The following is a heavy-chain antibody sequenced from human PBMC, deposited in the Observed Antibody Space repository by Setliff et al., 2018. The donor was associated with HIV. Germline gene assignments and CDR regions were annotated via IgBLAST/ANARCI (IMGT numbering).Heavy chain of an antibody. CDR3: ARPRRVRSRAWYWFDI. D-gene: IGHD6-19*01. CDR1: GYSINSGFS. J-gene: IGHJ5*02. CDR2: IYQSGSI. V-gene: IGHV4-38-2*01. Sequence: KPSETLSLICAASGYSINSGFSRAWIRQPPGQGPQWIWSIYQSGSIYYNPSLQSRVTISVDSSKNQFSLNLFSVTAADTAVYYCARPRRVRSRAWYWFDIWGQGTLVTVSS.